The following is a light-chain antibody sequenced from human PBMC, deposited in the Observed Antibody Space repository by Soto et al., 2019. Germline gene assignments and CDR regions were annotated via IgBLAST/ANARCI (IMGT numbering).Light chain of an antibody. J-gene: IGKJ1*01. CDR1: QSVSTF. CDR2: DAS. V-gene: IGKV3-11*01. Sequence: EIVLTQSLSTLSLSPGERATLSCRDSQSVSTFLAWYQHKPGQAPRLLIYDASNRATGIPDRFRGSGSGTDFTLTISSLEPEDFALYYCQQGTDWPPGTFGQGTKVDIK. CDR3: QQGTDWPPGT.